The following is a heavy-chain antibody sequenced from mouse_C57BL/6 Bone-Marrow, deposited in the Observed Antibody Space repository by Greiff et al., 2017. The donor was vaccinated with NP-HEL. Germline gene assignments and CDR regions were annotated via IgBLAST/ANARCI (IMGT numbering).Heavy chain of an antibody. D-gene: IGHD2-3*01. CDR1: GFNITDYY. J-gene: IGHJ3*01. CDR2: IDPEDGET. V-gene: IGHV14-2*01. CDR3: ARLMVRRTWFAY. Sequence: EVQLQQSGAELVKPGASVKLSCTASGFNITDYYMHWVKQRTEQGLEWIGRIDPEDGETKYAPKFQGKATITADTSSNTAYLQLSSLTSEDTAVYYCARLMVRRTWFAYWGQGTLVTVSA.